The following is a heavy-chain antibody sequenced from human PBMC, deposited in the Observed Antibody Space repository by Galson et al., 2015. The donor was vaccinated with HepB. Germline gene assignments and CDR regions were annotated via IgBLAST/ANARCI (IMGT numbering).Heavy chain of an antibody. CDR2: IDPSGGST. J-gene: IGHJ4*02. D-gene: IGHD1-26*01. CDR1: GYSLTSHY. Sequence: SVKVSCKASGYSLTSHYMHWVRQAPGQGLEWMGRIDPSGGSTRYAQNFQGRVIMTRDMSTSTVYMQLSGLRSEDTAVYYCSRAPRVGATGDFDYWGQGTLITVSS. V-gene: IGHV1-46*03. CDR3: SRAPRVGATGDFDY.